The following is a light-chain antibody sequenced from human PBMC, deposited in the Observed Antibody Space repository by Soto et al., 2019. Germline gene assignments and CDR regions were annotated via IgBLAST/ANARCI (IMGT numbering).Light chain of an antibody. Sequence: VMPQSPISLGAAPGEPASTCCTRPQSLLHRSGYIYLDWYLQKPAQSPQLLIYSGSNRAAGVPDRSSGSGSGTDFTLKISRVEAEDVGVYYCMQALQTITFGQGTRLEIK. CDR3: MQALQTIT. CDR1: QSLLHRSGYIY. J-gene: IGKJ5*01. CDR2: SGS. V-gene: IGKV2-28*01.